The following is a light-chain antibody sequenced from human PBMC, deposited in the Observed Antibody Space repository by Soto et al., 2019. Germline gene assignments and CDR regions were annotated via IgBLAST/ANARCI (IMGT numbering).Light chain of an antibody. Sequence: EVVLTQSQATLSVSPGDTATLSCRASQTVSSSYLAWYQQKPGQAPRLLIYGASTRATGIPARFSGSGSGTEFTLTISSLQSEDFAVYYCQQYNNWPPITFGQGTRLEIK. CDR3: QQYNNWPPIT. CDR2: GAS. CDR1: QTVSSSY. J-gene: IGKJ5*01. V-gene: IGKV3-15*01.